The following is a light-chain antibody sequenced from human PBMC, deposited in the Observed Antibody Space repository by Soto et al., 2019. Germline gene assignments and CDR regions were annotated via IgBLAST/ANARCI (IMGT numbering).Light chain of an antibody. Sequence: EKAMTQSPATLSVSPGERATLSCRATQNVKTRLAWYQQKPGQAPRLLIYDALTRATGIPARFSGSASGTEFPLTFSSLQSEDLAGYYCQQYDEWPHTFGGGTKVEIK. V-gene: IGKV3-15*01. CDR1: QNVKTR. J-gene: IGKJ4*01. CDR2: DAL. CDR3: QQYDEWPHT.